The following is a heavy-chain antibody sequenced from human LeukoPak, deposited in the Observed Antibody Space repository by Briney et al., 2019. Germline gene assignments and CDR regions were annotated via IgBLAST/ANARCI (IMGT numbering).Heavy chain of an antibody. J-gene: IGHJ4*02. CDR3: AKYRPDSYGYRDY. V-gene: IGHV3-23*01. CDR1: GFTFSSYA. D-gene: IGHD5-18*01. CDR2: ISGSDAGT. Sequence: GGSLRPSCAASGFTFSSYAMSRVRQIPGKGLEWVSAISGSDAGTYYADSMKGRFTISRDNSKNTLYLQMNSLRAEDTALYYCAKYRPDSYGYRDYWGQGTLITVSS.